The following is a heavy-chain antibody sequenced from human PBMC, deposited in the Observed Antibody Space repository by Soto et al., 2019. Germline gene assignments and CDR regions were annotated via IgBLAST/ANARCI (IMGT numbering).Heavy chain of an antibody. CDR1: GFTFSSYA. CDR2: ISGSGGST. Sequence: GGSLRLSCAASGFTFSSYAMSWVRQAPGKGLEWVSAISGSGGSTYYADSVKGRFTISRDNSKNTLYLQMNSLRAEDTAVYYCAKDADPSRERSGWYSIDYWGQGTLVTVSS. CDR3: AKDADPSRERSGWYSIDY. V-gene: IGHV3-23*01. J-gene: IGHJ4*02. D-gene: IGHD6-19*01.